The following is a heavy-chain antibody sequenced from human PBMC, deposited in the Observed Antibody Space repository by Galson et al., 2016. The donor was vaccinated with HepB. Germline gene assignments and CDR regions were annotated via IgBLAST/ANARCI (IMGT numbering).Heavy chain of an antibody. Sequence: SVKVSCKASGGTFSSYAISWVRQAPGQGLEWMGGIIPIFGTTDYAQKFQGRVTITADASTSTAYMELTSLRSEDTALYYCARDRLNIWHEAGVYNWFDPWGQGTLVTVSS. D-gene: IGHD6-13*01. CDR1: GGTFSSYA. J-gene: IGHJ5*02. CDR3: ARDRLNIWHEAGVYNWFDP. V-gene: IGHV1-69*13. CDR2: IIPIFGTT.